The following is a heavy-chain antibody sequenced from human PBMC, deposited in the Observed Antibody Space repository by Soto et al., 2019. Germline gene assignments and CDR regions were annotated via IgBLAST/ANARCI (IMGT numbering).Heavy chain of an antibody. CDR3: AKDRAISMVRVTQYFDY. Sequence: GGSLRLSCAASGFTFSSYAMSWVRQAPGKGLEWVSGLSSDGTTYYADSVKGRFTIFRDSSENTLYLQMNSLRAEDTAVYYCAKDRAISMVRVTQYFDYWGQGTLVTVSS. CDR2: LSSDGTT. V-gene: IGHV3-23*01. D-gene: IGHD3-10*01. CDR1: GFTFSSYA. J-gene: IGHJ4*02.